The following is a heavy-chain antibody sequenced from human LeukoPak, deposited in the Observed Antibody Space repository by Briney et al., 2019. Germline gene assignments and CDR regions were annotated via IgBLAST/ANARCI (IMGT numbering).Heavy chain of an antibody. Sequence: PSETLSLTCAVYGGSFSGYYWSWIRQPPGKGLEWIGEIYHSGSTNYNPSLKSRVTISVDTSKNQFSLKLSSVTAADTAVYYCARVFDYYEYIGAFDIWGQGTMVTVSS. J-gene: IGHJ3*02. CDR3: ARVFDYYEYIGAFDI. CDR1: GGSFSGYY. V-gene: IGHV4-34*01. CDR2: IYHSGST. D-gene: IGHD3-22*01.